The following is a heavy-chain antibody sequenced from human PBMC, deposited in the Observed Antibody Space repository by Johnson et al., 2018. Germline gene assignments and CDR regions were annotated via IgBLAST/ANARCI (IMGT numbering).Heavy chain of an antibody. J-gene: IGHJ6*02. CDR2: ISKTSTFI. V-gene: IGHV3-21*06. CDR3: ARDKHMSFGLDV. CDR1: GFSFSSYT. Sequence: VQLVQSGGDLVKPGESXRLSCEGSGFSFSSYTMNWVRQAPGKGLEWISSISKTSTFIHYSDSVKGRFAISRDNAKNSMFLLMDSLRVEDTAVYYCARDKHMSFGLDVWGQGTTVTVSS. D-gene: IGHD2-21*01.